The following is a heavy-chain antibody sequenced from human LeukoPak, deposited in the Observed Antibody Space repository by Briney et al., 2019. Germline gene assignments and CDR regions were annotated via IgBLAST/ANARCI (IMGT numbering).Heavy chain of an antibody. CDR3: ARAIIGYCSGGSYYEIFPFVY. V-gene: IGHV3-20*04. CDR2: INWNGGST. D-gene: IGHD2-15*01. Sequence: TAGSLSLTCAASGVTFDDYGLSWVRQVPGKGLEWVAGINWNGGSTGYADSVQRRFTISRDNAKNSLYLQLNSLRAEDTALYYCARAIIGYCSGGSYYEIFPFVYWGQGTLVTVSS. J-gene: IGHJ4*02. CDR1: GVTFDDYG.